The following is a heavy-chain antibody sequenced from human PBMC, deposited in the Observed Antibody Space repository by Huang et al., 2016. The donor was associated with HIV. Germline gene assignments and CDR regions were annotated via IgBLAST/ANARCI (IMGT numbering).Heavy chain of an antibody. CDR3: ARHREGPVAYYSGWGSHLNYMDV. CDR2: IYNKVST. Sequence: QLLLQESGPGLVKPSEALALTCAVSGGSIRSSDYHWGWIRQPPGKGLEWIGSIYNKVSTHDSPALKSRVTIAVDTSKNLFFLNLTSMTAADTAVYYCARHREGPVAYYSGWGSHLNYMDVWGRGRTVVVSS. V-gene: IGHV4-39*01. D-gene: IGHD3-10*01. J-gene: IGHJ6*03. CDR1: GGSIRSSDYH.